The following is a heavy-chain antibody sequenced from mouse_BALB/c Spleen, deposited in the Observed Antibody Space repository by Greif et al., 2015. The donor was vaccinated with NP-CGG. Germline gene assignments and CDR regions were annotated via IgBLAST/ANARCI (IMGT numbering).Heavy chain of an antibody. CDR1: GFNIKDTY. D-gene: IGHD1-2*01. J-gene: IGHJ2*01. CDR3: ARDTTANYFDY. V-gene: IGHV14-3*02. CDR2: IDPANGNT. Sequence: EVQVVESGAELVKPGASVKLSCTASGFNIKDTYMHWVKQRPEQGLEWIGRIDPANGNTKYDPKFQGKATITADTSSNTAYLQLSSLTSEDTAVYYCARDTTANYFDYWGQGTTLTVSS.